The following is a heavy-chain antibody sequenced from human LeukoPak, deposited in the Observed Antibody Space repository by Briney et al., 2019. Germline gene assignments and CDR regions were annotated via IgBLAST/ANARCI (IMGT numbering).Heavy chain of an antibody. CDR2: INHSGST. V-gene: IGHV4-34*01. CDR3: ARDSGTYDFNY. J-gene: IGHJ4*02. CDR1: GGSLSGYY. D-gene: IGHD1-26*01. Sequence: SETLSLTCAVYGGSLSGYYWNWIRQPPGKGLEWIGEINHSGSTNYNPSLKSRVTISVDTSKNQFSLKLSSVTAADTAVYYCARDSGTYDFNYWGQGTLVTVSS.